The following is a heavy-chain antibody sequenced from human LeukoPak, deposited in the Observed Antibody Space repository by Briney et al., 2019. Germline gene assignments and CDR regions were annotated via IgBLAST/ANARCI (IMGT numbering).Heavy chain of an antibody. D-gene: IGHD3-22*01. J-gene: IGHJ6*03. CDR1: GYTLTELS. CDR2: FDPEDGET. Sequence: ASVKVSCKVSGYTLTELSMHWVRQAPGKGREWMGGFDPEDGETIYAQKFQGRVTMTEDTSTDTGYMELRSLRSEDTAVYYCATVRYYDSSGYSRYYYYYMDVWGKGTTVTVSS. V-gene: IGHV1-24*01. CDR3: ATVRYYDSSGYSRYYYYYMDV.